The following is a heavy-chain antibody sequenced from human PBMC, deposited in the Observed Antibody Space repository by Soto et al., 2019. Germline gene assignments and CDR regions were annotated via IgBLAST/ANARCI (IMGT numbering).Heavy chain of an antibody. J-gene: IGHJ6*02. CDR3: AKDNDFWSGYPDYYYYGMDV. D-gene: IGHD3-3*01. CDR1: GFTFSSYG. CDR2: ISYDGSNK. V-gene: IGHV3-30*18. Sequence: PGGSLRLSCAASGFTFSSYGMHWVRQAPGKGLEWVAVISYDGSNKYYADSVKGRFTISRDNSKNTLYLQMNSLRAEDTAVYYCAKDNDFWSGYPDYYYYGMDVWGQGTTVTVSS.